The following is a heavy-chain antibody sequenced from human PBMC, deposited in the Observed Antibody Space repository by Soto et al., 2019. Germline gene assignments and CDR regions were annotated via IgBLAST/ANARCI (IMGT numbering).Heavy chain of an antibody. V-gene: IGHV5-10-1*01. CDR2: IDPSDSYT. Sequence: GESLKISCKGSGYSFTSYWISWVRQMPGKGLEWMGRIDPSDSYTNYGPSFQGHVTISADKSISTAYLQWSSLKASDTAMYYCATHKVSGYYYYGMDVWGQGTTVTVSS. CDR1: GYSFTSYW. J-gene: IGHJ6*02. CDR3: ATHKVSGYYYYGMDV.